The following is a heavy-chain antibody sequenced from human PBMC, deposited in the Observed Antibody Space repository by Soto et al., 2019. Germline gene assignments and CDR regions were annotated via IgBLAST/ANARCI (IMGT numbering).Heavy chain of an antibody. CDR3: AKDRNSFGSDSFVH. V-gene: IGHV3-30*18. D-gene: IGHD3-22*01. J-gene: IGHJ4*02. CDR2: LSSDGSSR. Sequence: GGSLRLSCAASGFTFSSYGMHWVRQAPGKGLEWVALLSSDGSSRFYADSVKGRFTISRDNSENTLYLQMNSLRNDDTAVYYCAKDRNSFGSDSFVHRGQGTLFTVSS. CDR1: GFTFSSYG.